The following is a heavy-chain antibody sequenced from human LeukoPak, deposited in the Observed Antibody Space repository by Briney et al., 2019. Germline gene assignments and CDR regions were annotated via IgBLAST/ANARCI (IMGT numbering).Heavy chain of an antibody. V-gene: IGHV1-2*02. CDR3: AREVTGEYSSSAHYYYYYMDV. D-gene: IGHD6-6*01. J-gene: IGHJ6*03. CDR2: INPDSGGT. Sequence: ASVKVSCKASGYTFTGYYMHWVRQAPGQGLEWMGWINPDSGGTNYAQKFQGRVTMTRDTSIRTAYMELSRLRSDDTAVYYCAREVTGEYSSSAHYYYYYMDVWGKGTTVTVSS. CDR1: GYTFTGYY.